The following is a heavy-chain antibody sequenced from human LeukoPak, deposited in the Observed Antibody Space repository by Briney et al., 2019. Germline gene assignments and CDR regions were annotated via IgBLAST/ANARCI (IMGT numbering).Heavy chain of an antibody. CDR2: IYPGDSDT. V-gene: IGHV5-51*01. J-gene: IGHJ1*01. CDR1: GYSFTSYW. D-gene: IGHD2-2*01. Sequence: GESLRISCQASGYSFTSYWIGWVRQMPGKGLEWMGIIYPGDSDTRYSPSFQGQVTISADKSISTAYLQWSSLKASDTAMYYCARQAVPVAKYFQYWGQGTLVTVSS. CDR3: ARQAVPVAKYFQY.